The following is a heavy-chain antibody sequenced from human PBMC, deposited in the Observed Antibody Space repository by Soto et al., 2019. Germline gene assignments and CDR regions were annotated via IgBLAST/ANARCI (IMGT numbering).Heavy chain of an antibody. CDR1: GGSFSGYY. J-gene: IGHJ4*02. Sequence: PSETLSLTCAVYGGSFSGYYWSWIRQPPGKGLEWIGEINHSGSTNYNPPLKSRVTISVDTSKNQFSLKLNSVTAADTSVYHCARMWGGYNYHWSQGTLVTVSS. V-gene: IGHV4-34*01. CDR2: INHSGST. CDR3: ARMWGGYNYH. D-gene: IGHD5-12*01.